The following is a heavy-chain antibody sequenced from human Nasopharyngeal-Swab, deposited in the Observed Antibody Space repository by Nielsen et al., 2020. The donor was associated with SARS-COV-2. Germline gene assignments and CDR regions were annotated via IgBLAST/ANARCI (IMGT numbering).Heavy chain of an antibody. CDR1: GFTFNISA. J-gene: IGHJ3*02. V-gene: IGHV3-23*01. CDR3: AKDDVVRGDAFDI. D-gene: IGHD3-10*01. Sequence: GESLTISCIASGFTFNISAMAWVRRTPGRGLQWVSGISASGCSTYYTDSVKGRFAVSRDNSRNTLYLQMHSLRVEDTALYYCAKDDVVRGDAFDIWGQGTMVTVSS. CDR2: ISASGCST.